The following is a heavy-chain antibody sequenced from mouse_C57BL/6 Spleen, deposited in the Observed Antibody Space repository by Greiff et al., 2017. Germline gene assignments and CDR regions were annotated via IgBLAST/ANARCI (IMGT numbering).Heavy chain of an antibody. J-gene: IGHJ2*01. CDR2: ISSGGSYT. CDR1: GFTFSSYG. Sequence: DVHLVESGGDLVKPGGSLKLSCAASGFTFSSYGMSWVRQTPDKRLEWVATISSGGSYTYYPDSVKGRFTISRDNAKNTRYLQMSSLKSEDTAMYYCARQAGGYDERNYFDYWGQGTTLTVSS. D-gene: IGHD2-2*01. V-gene: IGHV5-6*01. CDR3: ARQAGGYDERNYFDY.